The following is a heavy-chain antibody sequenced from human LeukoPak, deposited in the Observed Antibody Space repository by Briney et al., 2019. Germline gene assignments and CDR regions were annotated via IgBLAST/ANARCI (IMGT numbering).Heavy chain of an antibody. CDR3: GRVPKGPAAVDH. V-gene: IGHV1-18*01. CDR2: VNSFRGHT. J-gene: IGHJ4*02. CDR1: VYIFTSYN. D-gene: IGHD6-19*01. Sequence: ASVTVSCKAAVYIFTSYNIDWVRQTPGQGLEWMGWVNSFRGHTNFAQNLQGRLTMTTDTSTSTAYMEMRSLKSDDTAMFYCGRVPKGPAAVDHWGQGTLVIVSS.